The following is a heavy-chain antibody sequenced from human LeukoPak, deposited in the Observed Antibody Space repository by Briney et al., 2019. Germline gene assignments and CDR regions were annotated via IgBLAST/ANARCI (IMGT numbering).Heavy chain of an antibody. CDR1: GFTCSSYA. D-gene: IGHD3-22*01. J-gene: IGHJ4*02. V-gene: IGHV3-23*01. Sequence: GGSLRLSCAASGFTCSSYAMSWVRQAPGKGLEWVSAISGSGGSTYYADSVKGRFTISRDNSKNTLYLQMNSLRAEDTAVYYCAKARDYYDSSGPFDYWGQGALVTVSS. CDR2: ISGSGGST. CDR3: AKARDYYDSSGPFDY.